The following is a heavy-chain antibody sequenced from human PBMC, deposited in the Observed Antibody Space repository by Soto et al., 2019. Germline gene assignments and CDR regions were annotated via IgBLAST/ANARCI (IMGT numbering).Heavy chain of an antibody. CDR1: GFRFSSHD. CDR3: AKSGLSDSPSAIDS. Sequence: GVSLRFSCTASGFRFSSHDMNWVRQTPGEGLHWVSGIIGSGRRTYYTDSVRGRFTISRDNSKNTVFLQLNSLRTEDTAVYFCAKSGLSDSPSAIDSWGPGTLVTVSS. J-gene: IGHJ4*02. CDR2: IIGSGRRT. D-gene: IGHD5-12*01. V-gene: IGHV3-23*01.